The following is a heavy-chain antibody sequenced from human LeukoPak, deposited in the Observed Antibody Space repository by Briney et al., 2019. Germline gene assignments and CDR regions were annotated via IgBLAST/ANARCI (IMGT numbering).Heavy chain of an antibody. D-gene: IGHD3-10*01. CDR1: GGTFSSYA. J-gene: IGHJ4*02. Sequence: ASVKVSCKASGGTFSSYAISWVRQAPGQGLEWMGGIIPIFGTANYAQKFQGRVTITADKSTSTAYMELSSLRSEDTAVYYCAREATMVRGVIPYYFDYWGQGTLVTVSS. CDR3: AREATMVRGVIPYYFDY. CDR2: IIPIFGTA. V-gene: IGHV1-69*06.